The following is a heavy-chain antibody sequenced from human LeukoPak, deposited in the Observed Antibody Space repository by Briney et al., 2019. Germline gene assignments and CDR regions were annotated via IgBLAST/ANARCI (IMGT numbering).Heavy chain of an antibody. D-gene: IGHD5-18*01. CDR1: GGSISSYY. CDR2: IYHSGNT. Sequence: PSETLSLTCTVSGGSISSYYWSWIRQPPGKGLEWIGYIYHSGNTNYNPSLKSRVTMSVDTSTNQFSLKLSSVTAADTAVYYCARYTAMASYFDYWGQGTLVTVSS. J-gene: IGHJ4*02. V-gene: IGHV4-59*01. CDR3: ARYTAMASYFDY.